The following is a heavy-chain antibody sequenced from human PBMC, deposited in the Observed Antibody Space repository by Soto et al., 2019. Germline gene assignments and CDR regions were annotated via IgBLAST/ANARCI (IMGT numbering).Heavy chain of an antibody. V-gene: IGHV1-69*02. Sequence: VQLVQSGAEVKKPGSSVKVSCKASGGTFSSYTISWVRQAPGQGLEWMGRIIPILGIANYAQKFQGRVTINADKSTSTAYMELSSLRSEDTAVYYCASDVDTIFDAFDIWGQGTMVTVSS. CDR1: GGTFSSYT. D-gene: IGHD5-12*01. CDR3: ASDVDTIFDAFDI. CDR2: IIPILGIA. J-gene: IGHJ3*02.